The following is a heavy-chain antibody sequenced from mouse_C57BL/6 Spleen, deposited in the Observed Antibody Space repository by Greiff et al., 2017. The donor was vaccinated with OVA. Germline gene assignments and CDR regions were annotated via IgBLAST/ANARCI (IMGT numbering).Heavy chain of an antibody. CDR3: TRGNSYYYAMDY. V-gene: IGHV6-6*01. D-gene: IGHD2-1*01. Sequence: EVKLMESGGGLVQPGGSMKLSCAASGFTFSDAWMDWVRQSPEKGLEWVAEIRNKANNHATYYAESVKGRFTISRDDSKSSVYLQMNSLRAEDTGIYYCTRGNSYYYAMDYWGQGTSVTVSS. J-gene: IGHJ4*01. CDR1: GFTFSDAW. CDR2: IRNKANNHAT.